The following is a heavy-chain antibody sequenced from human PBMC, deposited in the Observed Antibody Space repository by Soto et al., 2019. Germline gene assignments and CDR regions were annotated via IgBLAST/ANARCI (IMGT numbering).Heavy chain of an antibody. CDR1: GYDFTTYG. CDR2: ISAHNGNT. V-gene: IGHV1-18*01. D-gene: IGHD1-1*01. CDR3: ARGRYGDY. Sequence: QGHLVQSGAEVKKPGASVKVSCKGSGYDFTTYGITWVRQAPGQGLEWMAWISAHNGNTDYAQKLQGRVTVTRDTSTSTAYMELRSLRCDDTAVYYCARGRYGDYWGQGALVTVSS. J-gene: IGHJ4*02.